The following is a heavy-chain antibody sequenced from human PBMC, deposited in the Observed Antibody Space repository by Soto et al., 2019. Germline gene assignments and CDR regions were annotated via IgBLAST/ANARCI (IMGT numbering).Heavy chain of an antibody. CDR3: AREDGPTVTYYYYYGMDV. CDR2: ISYDGSNK. D-gene: IGHD4-4*01. V-gene: IGHV3-30-3*01. Sequence: GGSLRHSCAASGFTFSSYAMHWVRQAPGKGLEWVAVISYDGSNKYYADSVKGRFTISRDNSKNTLYLQMNSLRAEDTAAYYCAREDGPTVTYYYYYGMDVWGQGTTVTVSS. J-gene: IGHJ6*02. CDR1: GFTFSSYA.